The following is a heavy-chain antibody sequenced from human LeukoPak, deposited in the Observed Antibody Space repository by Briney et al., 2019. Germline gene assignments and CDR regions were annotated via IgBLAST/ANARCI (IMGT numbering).Heavy chain of an antibody. D-gene: IGHD5-12*01. V-gene: IGHV3-48*01. CDR1: GFTFSSYS. J-gene: IGHJ4*02. CDR3: ARDRLRAGGYDFDY. CDR2: ISSSSSTI. Sequence: PGGSLRLSCAASGFTFSSYSMNWVRQAPGKGLEWVSYISSSSSTIYYADSVKGRFTISRDNAKNSLYLQMNSLRAEDTAVYYCARDRLRAGGYDFDYWGQGTLVTVSS.